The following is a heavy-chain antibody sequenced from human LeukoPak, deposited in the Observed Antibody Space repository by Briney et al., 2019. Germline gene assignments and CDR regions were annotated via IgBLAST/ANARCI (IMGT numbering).Heavy chain of an antibody. V-gene: IGHV4-30-4*01. CDR3: ARGQTTPLYSLDY. D-gene: IGHD1-14*01. CDR1: GGSISSGDYY. CDR2: IYYSGST. J-gene: IGHJ4*02. Sequence: SETLFLTCTVSGGSISSGDYYWSWIRQPPGKGLEWIGYIYYSGSTYYNPSLKSRVTISVDTSKNQFSLKLSSVTAADTAVYYCARGQTTPLYSLDYWGQGTLVTVSS.